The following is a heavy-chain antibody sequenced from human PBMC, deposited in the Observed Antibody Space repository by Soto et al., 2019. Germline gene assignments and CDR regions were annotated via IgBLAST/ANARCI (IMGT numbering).Heavy chain of an antibody. Sequence: ASVKVSCKASGYTFTSYDINWVRQATGQGLEWMGWMNPNSGNTGYAQKFQGRVTMTRNTSISTAYMEMSSLRSEDTAVYYCVRRHVSATGSDWFDPWGQGTLVTVSS. CDR2: MNPNSGNT. V-gene: IGHV1-8*01. CDR3: VRRHVSATGSDWFDP. J-gene: IGHJ5*02. CDR1: GYTFTSYD. D-gene: IGHD6-13*01.